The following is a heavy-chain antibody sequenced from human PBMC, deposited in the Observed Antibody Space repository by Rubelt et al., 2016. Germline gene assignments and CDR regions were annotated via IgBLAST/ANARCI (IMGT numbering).Heavy chain of an antibody. CDR1: GFTFSSYS. CDR2: ISSSSSTI. CDR3: ATQGYCSSTSCYGAY. V-gene: IGHV3-48*02. J-gene: IGHJ4*02. D-gene: IGHD2-2*01. Sequence: EVQLVESGGGLVQPGGSLRLSCAASGFTFSSYSMNWVRQAPGKGLEWVSYISSSSSTIYYADSVKGRFTISRDNAKNSLYLQMNGLRYEDTAVYYCATQGYCSSTSCYGAYWGQGTLVTVSS.